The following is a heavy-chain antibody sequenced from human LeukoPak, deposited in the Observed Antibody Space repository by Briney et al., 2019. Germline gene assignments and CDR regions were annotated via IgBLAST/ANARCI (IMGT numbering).Heavy chain of an antibody. J-gene: IGHJ4*02. Sequence: ASVKVSCKASGYTLTDYYMHWVRQAPGQGLEWMGWISPNTGDTNYAQKFQGRVTMTRDTSISTAYMELSRLSSDDTAVYYCARQDRVDYSNLGEYWGQGTLVTVSS. CDR3: ARQDRVDYSNLGEY. CDR2: ISPNTGDT. CDR1: GYTLTDYY. V-gene: IGHV1-2*02. D-gene: IGHD4-11*01.